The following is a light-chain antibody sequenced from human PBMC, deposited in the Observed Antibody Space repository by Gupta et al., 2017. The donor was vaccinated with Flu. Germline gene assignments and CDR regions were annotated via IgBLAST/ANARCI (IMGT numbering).Light chain of an antibody. CDR3: QQYDNTPLT. CDR1: QSLLYSSNNKNY. CDR2: WAS. J-gene: IGKJ4*01. Sequence: DIVMTQSPDSLAVSLGERATINCKSSQSLLYSSNNKNYLAWYQKKPGQPPKLLIYWASIRESGVPDRFSGSGSGTDFTLTISSLQAEDVAVYYCQQYDNTPLTFGGGTKVEI. V-gene: IGKV4-1*01.